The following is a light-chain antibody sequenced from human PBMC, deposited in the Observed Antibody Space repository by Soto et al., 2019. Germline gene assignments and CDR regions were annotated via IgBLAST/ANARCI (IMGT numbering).Light chain of an antibody. V-gene: IGKV1-5*01. CDR3: QQYKSYSPIT. J-gene: IGKJ5*01. CDR1: QSISSW. Sequence: DIQMTQSHSTLSAYLGDSVTLTCLASQSISSWLAWYQHKPGKAPKVLIYDASSLESGVPSRFSGSGSGTEFTLTISSLQPDDFATYYCQQYKSYSPITFGQGTRLEI. CDR2: DAS.